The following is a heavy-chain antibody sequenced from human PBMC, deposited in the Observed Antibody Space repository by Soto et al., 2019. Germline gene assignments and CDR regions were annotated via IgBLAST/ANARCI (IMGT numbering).Heavy chain of an antibody. V-gene: IGHV3-23*01. CDR3: ARGYYYNSGSRIPDAFDI. D-gene: IGHD3-10*01. CDR1: GFSFSTYA. J-gene: IGHJ3*02. CDR2: ISGSGGRT. Sequence: EVQLLESGGGLVQPGASLRLSCAASGFSFSTYAMTWVRQAPGKGLEWVSAISGSGGRTYAADSVKGRFAISRDNSKNTLCLQMNSLRDDDTAVYYCARGYYYNSGSRIPDAFDIWGQGTMVTVSS.